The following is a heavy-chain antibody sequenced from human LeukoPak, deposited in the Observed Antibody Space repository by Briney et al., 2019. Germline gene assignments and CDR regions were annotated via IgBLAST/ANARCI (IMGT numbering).Heavy chain of an antibody. V-gene: IGHV4-59*12. Sequence: PSETLSLTCTVSGGSISSYYWSWIRQPPGKGLEWIGYIYYSGSTNYNPSLKSRVTMSVDTSKNQFSLKLSSVTAADTAVYYCARDHCSGGSCYSVSWGQGTLVTVSS. CDR2: IYYSGST. CDR3: ARDHCSGGSCYSVS. CDR1: GGSISSYY. J-gene: IGHJ5*02. D-gene: IGHD2-15*01.